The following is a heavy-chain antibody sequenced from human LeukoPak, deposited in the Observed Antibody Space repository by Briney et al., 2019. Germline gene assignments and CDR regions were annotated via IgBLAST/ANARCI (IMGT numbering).Heavy chain of an antibody. CDR1: GFTLSSYA. CDR3: AKLSDSSGWYYFDY. J-gene: IGHJ4*02. V-gene: IGHV3-23*01. Sequence: GGSLRLSCAASGFTLSSYAMSWVRQAPGKGLEWVSAISGSGGSTYYADSVKGRFTISRDNSKNTLYLQMNSLRAEDTAVYYCAKLSDSSGWYYFDYWGQGTLVTVSS. CDR2: ISGSGGST. D-gene: IGHD6-19*01.